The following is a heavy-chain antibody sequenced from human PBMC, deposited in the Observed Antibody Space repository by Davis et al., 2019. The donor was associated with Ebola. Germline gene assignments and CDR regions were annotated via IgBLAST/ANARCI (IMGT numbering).Heavy chain of an antibody. D-gene: IGHD1-20*01. CDR3: ASLRRTITGMDDGFDI. Sequence: GESLKISCKGSGYSFTNYWIGWVRQMPGKGLEWLGIIYPGDSDTRYSPSFRGRVTISADKSTRTAYLQWGSLKASDTAMYYCASLRRTITGMDDGFDIWGQGTMVTVSS. V-gene: IGHV5-51*01. CDR1: GYSFTNYW. CDR2: IYPGDSDT. J-gene: IGHJ3*02.